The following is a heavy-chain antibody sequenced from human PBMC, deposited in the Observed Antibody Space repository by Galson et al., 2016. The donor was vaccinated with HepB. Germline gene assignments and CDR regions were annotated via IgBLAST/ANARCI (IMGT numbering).Heavy chain of an antibody. CDR2: VSPYNGRT. CDR1: GYSFTNYG. J-gene: IGHJ6*02. D-gene: IGHD2-8*01. Sequence: SCKASGYSFTNYGITWVRQAPGQGLEWVGWVSPYNGRTGYAQKLQGRLTMTTDRSTSTAYMELRSLRSDDTAVYYCAREGCTNGVCYGGLFYGMDVWGQGTTVTVSS. CDR3: AREGCTNGVCYGGLFYGMDV. V-gene: IGHV1-18*04.